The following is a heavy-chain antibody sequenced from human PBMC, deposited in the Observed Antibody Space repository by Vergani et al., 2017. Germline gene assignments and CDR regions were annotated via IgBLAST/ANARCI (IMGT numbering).Heavy chain of an antibody. Sequence: QVQLVQSGAEVKKPGASVKVSCKASGYTFTGYYMHWVRQAPGQGLEWMGWINPNSGGTNYAQKFQGRVTMTRDTSISTAYMELSRLRSDDTAVYYCARSGVGGDILTGDLYYYYGMDVWGQGTTVTVSS. CDR3: ARSGVGGDILTGDLYYYYGMDV. J-gene: IGHJ6*02. CDR2: INPNSGGT. D-gene: IGHD3-9*01. V-gene: IGHV1-2*02. CDR1: GYTFTGYY.